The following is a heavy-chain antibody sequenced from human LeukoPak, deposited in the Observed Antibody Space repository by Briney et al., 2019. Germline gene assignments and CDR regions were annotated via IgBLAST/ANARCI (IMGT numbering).Heavy chain of an antibody. CDR3: ARAAEWGVWDDAFDI. V-gene: IGHV1-2*02. CDR1: GYTFTGYY. D-gene: IGHD3-3*01. CDR2: INPNSGGT. Sequence: ASVKVSCKASGYTFTGYYMHWVRQAPGQGLEWMGWINPNSGGTNYAQKFQGRVTMTRDTSISTAYMELSRLRSDDTAVYYCARAAEWGVWDDAFDIWDQGTRVMVSA. J-gene: IGHJ3*02.